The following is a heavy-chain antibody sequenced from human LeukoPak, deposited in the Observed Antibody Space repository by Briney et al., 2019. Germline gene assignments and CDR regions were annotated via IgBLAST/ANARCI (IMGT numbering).Heavy chain of an antibody. Sequence: PSETLSLTCTVSGGSISSSSYYWGWIRQPPGKGLEWIGSIYYSGSTYYNPSLKSRVTTSVDTSKNQFSLKLSSVTAADTAVYYCARDRYCSTSCYPFDYWGQGTLVTVSS. CDR2: IYYSGST. J-gene: IGHJ4*02. CDR1: GGSISSSSYY. CDR3: ARDRYCSTSCYPFDY. D-gene: IGHD2-2*01. V-gene: IGHV4-39*01.